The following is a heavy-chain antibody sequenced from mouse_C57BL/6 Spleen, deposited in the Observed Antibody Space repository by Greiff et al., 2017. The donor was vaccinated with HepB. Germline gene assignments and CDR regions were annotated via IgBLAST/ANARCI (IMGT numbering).Heavy chain of an antibody. CDR2: IDPSDSYT. CDR1: GYTFTSYW. Sequence: VKLQQPGAELVRPGTSVKLSCKASGYTFTSYWMHWVKLRPGQGLGWFGVIDPSDSYTNYNQKFKGKATLTVDTSSSTAYMQLSSLTSEDSAVYYCANYYDAMDYWGQGTSVTVSS. CDR3: ANYYDAMDY. J-gene: IGHJ4*01. V-gene: IGHV1-59*01. D-gene: IGHD1-1*01.